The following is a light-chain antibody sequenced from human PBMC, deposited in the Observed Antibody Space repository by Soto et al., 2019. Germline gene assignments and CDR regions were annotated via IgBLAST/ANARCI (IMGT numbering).Light chain of an antibody. CDR1: QSIANF. CDR3: QQYEDPPLT. V-gene: IGKV1-33*01. CDR2: DAS. Sequence: DVQMTQSPSSLSASVGDRVTITCKANQSIANFLNWFQHKPGEAPKLLISDASHLELGVPSRFRGSRTGTDFVLAISNQQSEDVATYFCQQYEDPPLTFGGGTKVDI. J-gene: IGKJ4*01.